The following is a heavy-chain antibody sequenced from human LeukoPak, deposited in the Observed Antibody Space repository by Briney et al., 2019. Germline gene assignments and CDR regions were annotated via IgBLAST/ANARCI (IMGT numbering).Heavy chain of an antibody. D-gene: IGHD3-10*01. Sequence: GRSLRLSCAASGFTFSSYAMHWVRQAPGKGLEWVAVISYDGSNKYYADSVKGRFTISRDNSKNTLYLQLNSLRAEDTAVYYCARDLRWGYGSGTYFDYWGQGTLVTVSS. CDR2: ISYDGSNK. CDR1: GFTFSSYA. V-gene: IGHV3-30-3*01. CDR3: ARDLRWGYGSGTYFDY. J-gene: IGHJ4*02.